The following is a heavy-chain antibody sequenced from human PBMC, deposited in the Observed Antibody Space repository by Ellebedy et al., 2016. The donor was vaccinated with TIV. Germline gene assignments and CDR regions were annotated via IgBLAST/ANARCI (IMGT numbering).Heavy chain of an antibody. CDR2: INTNTGNP. J-gene: IGHJ4*02. D-gene: IGHD6-19*01. CDR3: ARFPNSGWRARLYYFDY. Sequence: ASVKVSCKASAYTFTSHHMHWVRQAPGQGLEWMGWINTNTGNPTYAPAFTGRFVFSLDTSVRTAYLQISSLKAEDTAVYYCARFPNSGWRARLYYFDYWGQGTLVTVSS. V-gene: IGHV7-4-1*02. CDR1: AYTFTSHH.